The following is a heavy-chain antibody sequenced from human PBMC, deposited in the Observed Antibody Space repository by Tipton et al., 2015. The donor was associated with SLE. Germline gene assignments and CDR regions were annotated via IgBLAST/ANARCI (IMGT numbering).Heavy chain of an antibody. J-gene: IGHJ5*02. V-gene: IGHV3-30*02. CDR1: GFTFSSFG. CDR3: VRDRRIRGFDP. CDR2: IRYDASNQ. Sequence: SLRLSCAASGFTFSSFGMNWVRQAPGKGLEWVTFIRYDASNQYYADSVKGRFTISRDNSKNTLYLQMNSLRAEDTAVYYCVRDRRIRGFDPWGQGTLVTVSS. D-gene: IGHD2/OR15-2a*01.